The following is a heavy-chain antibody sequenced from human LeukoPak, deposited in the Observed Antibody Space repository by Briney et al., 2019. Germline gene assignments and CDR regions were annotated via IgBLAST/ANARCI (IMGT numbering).Heavy chain of an antibody. Sequence: SETLSLTCTVSGGSITGYYWSWIRQPPGKGLEWSGHTYDSGITNYNPSLKSRVTILLDTSKNQFSLRLSSVTAADTAMYYCTRGYSGSGSYYYYFDYWGQGTLVTVSS. V-gene: IGHV4-59*01. CDR1: GGSITGYY. CDR2: TYDSGIT. D-gene: IGHD3-10*01. J-gene: IGHJ4*02. CDR3: TRGYSGSGSYYYYFDY.